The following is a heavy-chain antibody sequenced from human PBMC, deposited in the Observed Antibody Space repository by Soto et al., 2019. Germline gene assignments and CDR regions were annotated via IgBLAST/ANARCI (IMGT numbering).Heavy chain of an antibody. V-gene: IGHV3-30*18. CDR3: AKDRGFVVVPAAIIYYYGMDV. CDR2: ISYDGSNK. D-gene: IGHD2-2*01. CDR1: GFTFSSYG. J-gene: IGHJ6*02. Sequence: PGGSLRLSCAASGFTFSSYGMHWVRQAPGKGLEWVAVISYDGSNKYYADSVKGRFTISRDNSRNTLYLQMNSLRAEDTAVYYCAKDRGFVVVPAAIIYYYGMDVWGQGTTVTVSS.